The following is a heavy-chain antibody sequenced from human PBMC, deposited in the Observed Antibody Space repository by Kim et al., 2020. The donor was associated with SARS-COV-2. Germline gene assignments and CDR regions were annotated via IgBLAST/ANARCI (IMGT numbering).Heavy chain of an antibody. D-gene: IGHD3-10*01. CDR2: FDPEDGET. CDR3: ATDRRLRLLWFGEKEGYFDL. V-gene: IGHV1-24*01. CDR1: GYTLTELS. J-gene: IGHJ2*01. Sequence: ASVKVSCKVSGYTLTELSMHWVRQAPGKGLEWMGGFDPEDGETIYAQKFQGRVTMTEDTSTDTAYMELSSLRSEDTAVYYCATDRRLRLLWFGEKEGYFDLWGRGTLVTVSS.